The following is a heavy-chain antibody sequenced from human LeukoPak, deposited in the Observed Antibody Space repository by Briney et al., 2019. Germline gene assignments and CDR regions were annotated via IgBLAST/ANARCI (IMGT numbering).Heavy chain of an antibody. Sequence: ASVKVSCKPSGYTFTSYGISWVRQAPGPGLEWMGWISAYNGNTNYAQKLQGRVTMTTDTSTSTAYMELRSLRSDDTAVYYCARAGAYYYDSSGYRTHDYWGQGTLVTVSS. CDR2: ISAYNGNT. V-gene: IGHV1-18*01. CDR1: GYTFTSYG. J-gene: IGHJ4*02. CDR3: ARAGAYYYDSSGYRTHDY. D-gene: IGHD3-22*01.